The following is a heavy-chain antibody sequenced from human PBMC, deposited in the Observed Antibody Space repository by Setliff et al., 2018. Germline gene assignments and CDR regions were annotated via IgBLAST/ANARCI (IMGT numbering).Heavy chain of an antibody. CDR3: ARHSGRYYVHGTFDS. CDR2: IIPAFTTA. Sequence: SVKVSCKASGGSFSSYAIIWVRQAPGQGLELVGGIIPAFTTANYEPNFHDRRRITADESTSTAYIELSSMRSDDTAISFCARHSGRYYVHGTFDSWGQGTLVTVSS. CDR1: GGSFSSYA. V-gene: IGHV1-69*13. D-gene: IGHD1-26*01. J-gene: IGHJ4*02.